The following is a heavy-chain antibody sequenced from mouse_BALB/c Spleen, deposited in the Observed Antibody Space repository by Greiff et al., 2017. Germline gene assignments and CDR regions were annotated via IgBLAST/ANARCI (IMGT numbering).Heavy chain of an antibody. V-gene: IGHV5-17*02. CDR3: ESGITAEFAY. CDR1: GFTFSSFG. CDR2: ISSGSSTI. D-gene: IGHD2-4*01. Sequence: EVKLVESGAGLVQPGGSRKLSCAASGFTFSSFGMHWVRQAPEKGLEWVAYISSGSSTIYYADTVKGRFTITRDKPKNTLFLQVTSLRSEDTAMYYCESGITAEFAYWGQGTPVTVSA. J-gene: IGHJ3*01.